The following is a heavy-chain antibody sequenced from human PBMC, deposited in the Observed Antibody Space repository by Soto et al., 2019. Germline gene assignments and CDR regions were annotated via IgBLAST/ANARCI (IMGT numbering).Heavy chain of an antibody. V-gene: IGHV3-9*01. CDR3: ARGKWFSSYFDY. CDR1: GFTFDDYA. D-gene: IGHD3-22*01. J-gene: IGHJ4*02. Sequence: GGSLRLSCAASGFTFDDYAMHWVRQAPGKGLEWVSGISWNSGSIGYADSVKGRFTISRDNAKNSLYLQMNSLRAEDTALYYCARGKWFSSYFDYWGQGTLVTVSS. CDR2: ISWNSGSI.